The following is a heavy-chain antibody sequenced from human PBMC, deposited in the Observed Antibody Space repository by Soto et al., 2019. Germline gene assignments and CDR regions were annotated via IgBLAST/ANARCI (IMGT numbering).Heavy chain of an antibody. CDR1: GGTFSSYA. V-gene: IGHV1-69*13. CDR3: ARLATTGTTGDTLDY. Sequence: ASVKVSCKASGGTFSSYAISWVRQAPGQGLEWMGGIIPTFGTANYAQKFQGRVTITADESTSTAYMELSSLRSEDTAVYYCARLATTGTTGDTLDYWGQGTLVTVSS. J-gene: IGHJ4*02. CDR2: IIPTFGTA. D-gene: IGHD1-7*01.